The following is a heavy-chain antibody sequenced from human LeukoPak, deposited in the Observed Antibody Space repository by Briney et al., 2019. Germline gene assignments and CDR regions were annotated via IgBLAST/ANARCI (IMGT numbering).Heavy chain of an antibody. CDR3: ARDRARGSYVFDY. CDR2: INPNSGGT. V-gene: IGHV1-2*02. Sequence: GSVKVSCKASGYTFTGYYMHWVRQAPGQGLEWMGWINPNSGGTNYAQKFQGRVIMTRDTSISTAYMELSRLRSDDTAVYYCARDRARGSYVFDYWGQGTLVTVSS. D-gene: IGHD3-16*01. J-gene: IGHJ4*02. CDR1: GYTFTGYY.